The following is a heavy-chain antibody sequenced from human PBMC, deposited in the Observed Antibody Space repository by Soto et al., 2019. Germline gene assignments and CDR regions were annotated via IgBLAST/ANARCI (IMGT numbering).Heavy chain of an antibody. CDR2: IYYAGST. Sequence: SETLSLTCTVSWGSISSTDHYWGWIRQPPGKGLEWPGSIYYAGSTFHNPSLKRRATISVDTSRNQFSLRLSSVTASDTAVYYCARLVFHCLRGSCDDYNFYGLDVWGQGTTLNVSS. CDR3: ARLVFHCLRGSCDDYNFYGLDV. CDR1: WGSISSTDHY. D-gene: IGHD2-15*01. J-gene: IGHJ6*01. V-gene: IGHV4-39*01.